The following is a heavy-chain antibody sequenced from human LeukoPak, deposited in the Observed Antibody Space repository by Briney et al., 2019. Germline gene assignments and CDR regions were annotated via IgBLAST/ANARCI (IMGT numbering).Heavy chain of an antibody. J-gene: IGHJ5*02. CDR3: ARVPITIFGVVIVKNWFDP. Sequence: ASVKVSCKASGYTFTSYDINWVRQATGQGLEWMGWMNPNSGNTNYAQKLQGRVTMTTDTSTSTAYMELRSLRSDDTAVYYCARVPITIFGVVIVKNWFDPWGQGTLVTVSS. V-gene: IGHV1-18*01. CDR1: GYTFTSYD. D-gene: IGHD3-3*01. CDR2: MNPNSGNT.